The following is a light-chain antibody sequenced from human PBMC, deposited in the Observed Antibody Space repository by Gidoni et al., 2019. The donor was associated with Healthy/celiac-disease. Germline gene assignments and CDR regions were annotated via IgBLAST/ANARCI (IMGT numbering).Light chain of an antibody. J-gene: IGKJ1*01. CDR1: QSISSY. Sequence: QSPSSMSASVGDRVTITCRASQSISSYLNWYQQKPGKAPKLLIYAASSLQSGVPSRFSGSGSGTDFTLTISSLQPEDFATYYCQQSYSTPWTFGQGTKVEIK. CDR3: QQSYSTPWT. V-gene: IGKV1-39*01. CDR2: AAS.